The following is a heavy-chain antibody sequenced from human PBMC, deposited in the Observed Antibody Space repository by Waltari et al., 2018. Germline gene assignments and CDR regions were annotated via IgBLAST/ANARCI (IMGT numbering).Heavy chain of an antibody. CDR2: ISYDGSNK. Sequence: QVQLVESGGGVVQPGRSLRLPCAASGFTFRSYGMHWVRPAPGKGPEWVAVISYDGSNKYYADSVRGRFTISRDNSKNTLYLQMNSLRPEDTAVYYCARDTDRGGAQYYFDYWGQGTLVTVSS. CDR1: GFTFRSYG. V-gene: IGHV3-30*03. J-gene: IGHJ4*02. CDR3: ARDTDRGGAQYYFDY.